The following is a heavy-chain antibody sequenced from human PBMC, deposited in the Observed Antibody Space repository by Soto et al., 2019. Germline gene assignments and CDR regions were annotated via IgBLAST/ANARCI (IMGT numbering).Heavy chain of an antibody. Sequence: SVKVSCKASGGTFSSYAISWVRQAPGQGLEWMGGIIPIFGTANYAQKFQGRVTITADESTSTAYMELSSLRSEDTAVYYCARDIGVVIPTGYFDYWGQGTLVTVSS. J-gene: IGHJ4*02. V-gene: IGHV1-69*13. CDR1: GGTFSSYA. D-gene: IGHD3-3*01. CDR3: ARDIGVVIPTGYFDY. CDR2: IIPIFGTA.